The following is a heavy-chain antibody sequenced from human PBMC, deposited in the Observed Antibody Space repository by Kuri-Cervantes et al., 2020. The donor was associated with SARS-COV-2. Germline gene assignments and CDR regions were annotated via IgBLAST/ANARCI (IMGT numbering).Heavy chain of an antibody. CDR1: GYTFTSYD. D-gene: IGHD2-15*01. CDR3: ARDVRIIIGVDRGYFDY. J-gene: IGHJ4*02. Sequence: ASVKVSCKASGYTFTSYDINWVRQATGQGLEWMGWMNPNSGNTGYAQKFQGRVTMTRNTSISTAYMELSSLRSEDTAVYYCARDVRIIIGVDRGYFDYWGKGTLVTVSS. CDR2: MNPNSGNT. V-gene: IGHV1-8*01.